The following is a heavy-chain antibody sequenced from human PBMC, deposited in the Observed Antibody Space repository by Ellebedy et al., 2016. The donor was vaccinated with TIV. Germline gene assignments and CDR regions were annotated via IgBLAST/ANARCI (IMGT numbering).Heavy chain of an antibody. V-gene: IGHV3-21*04. Sequence: GESLKISCAASGFTFSNYSMNWVRQPPGKGLEWVSSISRSSTYIYYADSVKGRFTISRDNAKNSLYLQMNSLRAEDTAVYYCATPASAVAGDWFDSWGQGTLVTVSS. CDR3: ATPASAVAGDWFDS. D-gene: IGHD6-19*01. CDR1: GFTFSNYS. CDR2: ISRSSTYI. J-gene: IGHJ5*01.